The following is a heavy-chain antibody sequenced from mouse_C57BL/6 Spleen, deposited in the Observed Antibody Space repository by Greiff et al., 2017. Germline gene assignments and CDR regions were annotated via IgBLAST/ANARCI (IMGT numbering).Heavy chain of an antibody. J-gene: IGHJ4*01. D-gene: IGHD2-2*01. CDR1: GFTFSNYW. CDR3: TVWLRDYAMDY. CDR2: IRLKSDNYAT. V-gene: IGHV6-3*01. Sequence: EVKVEESGGGLVQPGGSMKLSCVASGFTFSNYWMNWVRQSPEKGLEWVAQIRLKSDNYATHYAESVKGRFTISRDDSKSSVYLQMNNLMAEDTGIYYCTVWLRDYAMDYWGQGTSVTVSS.